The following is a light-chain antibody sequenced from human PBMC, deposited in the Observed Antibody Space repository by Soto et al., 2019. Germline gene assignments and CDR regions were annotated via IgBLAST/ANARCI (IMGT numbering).Light chain of an antibody. V-gene: IGLV2-23*01. CDR3: SSYTTLSNRV. J-gene: IGLJ1*01. CDR1: TSDVGTFGL. Sequence: QSALTQPASVSGSPGQSITISCSGTTSDVGTFGLVSWFQQHPGKAPKLMIYEGSKRPAGVSKRFSGSKSGDTASLTISGLQAEDEADYYCSSYTTLSNRVFGTGTKATVL. CDR2: EGS.